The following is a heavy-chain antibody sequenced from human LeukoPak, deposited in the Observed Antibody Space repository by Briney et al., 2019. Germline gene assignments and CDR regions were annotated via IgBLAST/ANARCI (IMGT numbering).Heavy chain of an antibody. V-gene: IGHV1-2*02. Sequence: ASVKVSCTASGYTFTGYYMHWVRQAPGQGLAWMGWINPNSGGTNYAQKFQGRVTMTRDTSISTAYMELSRLRSDDTAVYYCARVGLTPRSLAFDIWGQGTMVTVSS. D-gene: IGHD7-27*01. J-gene: IGHJ3*02. CDR3: ARVGLTPRSLAFDI. CDR1: GYTFTGYY. CDR2: INPNSGGT.